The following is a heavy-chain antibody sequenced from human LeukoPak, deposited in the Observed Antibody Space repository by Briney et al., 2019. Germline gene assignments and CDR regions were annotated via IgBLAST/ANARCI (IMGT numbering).Heavy chain of an antibody. V-gene: IGHV3-30*18. D-gene: IGHD3-22*01. CDR1: GFTFSSYG. Sequence: PGGSLRLSCVVSGFTFSSYGMHWVRQAPGKGLEWVAGISYDGSNKYYADSVKGRFTISRDNSKNTLYLQMNSLRAEDTAVYYCAKRGYYYDSSGYYSRTYFDYWGQGTLVIVSS. J-gene: IGHJ4*02. CDR3: AKRGYYYDSSGYYSRTYFDY. CDR2: ISYDGSNK.